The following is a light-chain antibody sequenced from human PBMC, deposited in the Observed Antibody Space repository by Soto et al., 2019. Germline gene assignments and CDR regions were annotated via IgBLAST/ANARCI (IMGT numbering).Light chain of an antibody. CDR2: WAS. V-gene: IGKV4-1*01. CDR3: LQRFTPPWT. Sequence: DIVVTQSPDSLAVSLGERATINCRSSLDVLFSSNNKSYITWYLKKPGHPPKLLISWASTRESGVPDRFSGSRSGTDFTLTTSSLQAEDVAVYYCLQRFTPPWTFGQATRVEIK. CDR1: LDVLFSSNNKSY. J-gene: IGKJ1*01.